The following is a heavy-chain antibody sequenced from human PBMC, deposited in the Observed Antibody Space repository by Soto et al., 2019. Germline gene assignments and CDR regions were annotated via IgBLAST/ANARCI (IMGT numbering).Heavy chain of an antibody. Sequence: GVSLRLSCEDSVFPFIGYDFHWVRPAPGKGLEWVAIISSDGSDTYYADSVKGRFTISRDNSKNTLYLQMNSLMPEDTAVYYCAKDAIVVIPAAKRSFGMDVWGQGTTVTVSS. CDR3: AKDAIVVIPAAKRSFGMDV. J-gene: IGHJ6*02. V-gene: IGHV3-30*18. D-gene: IGHD2-2*01. CDR2: ISSDGSDT. CDR1: VFPFIGYD.